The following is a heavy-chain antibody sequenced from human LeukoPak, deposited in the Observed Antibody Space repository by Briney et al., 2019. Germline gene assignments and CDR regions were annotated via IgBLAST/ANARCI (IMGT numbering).Heavy chain of an antibody. V-gene: IGHV4-59*06. CDR2: IYYSGST. Sequence: SETLSLTCTVSGGSISSYYWSWIRQHPGKGLEWIGYIYYSGSTYYNPSLKSRVTISVDTSKNQFSLKLSSVTAADTAVYYCARDNNLYYYDSSGYPGALDIWGQGTMVTVSS. CDR3: ARDNNLYYYDSSGYPGALDI. D-gene: IGHD3-22*01. J-gene: IGHJ3*02. CDR1: GGSISSYY.